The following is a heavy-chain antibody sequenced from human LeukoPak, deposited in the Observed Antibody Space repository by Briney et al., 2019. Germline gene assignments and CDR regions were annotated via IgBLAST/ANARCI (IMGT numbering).Heavy chain of an antibody. D-gene: IGHD5-12*01. CDR2: ISGSGGST. V-gene: IGHV3-23*01. CDR3: ARDIELST. CDR1: GFTFSSYA. J-gene: IGHJ3*01. Sequence: GGSLRLSCAASGFTFSSYAMSWVRQAPGKGLEWVSAISGSGGSTYYADSVKGRFTISRDNSKNTLSLQMNSLRVEDTAIYYCARDIELSTWGLGTLVTVSS.